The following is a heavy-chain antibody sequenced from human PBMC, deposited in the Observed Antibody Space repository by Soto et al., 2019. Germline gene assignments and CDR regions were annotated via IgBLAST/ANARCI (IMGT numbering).Heavy chain of an antibody. V-gene: IGHV1-8*01. J-gene: IGHJ5*02. Sequence: QVQLVQSGAEVKKPGASVKVSCKASGYTFTSYDINWVRQATGQGLEWMGWMNPNSGNTGYAQKFQGRVTMTRNTSISTAYVELSSLRSEDTAMYHCARVRALGLRKWFDPWGQGTLVTVSS. CDR1: GYTFTSYD. D-gene: IGHD4-17*01. CDR3: ARVRALGLRKWFDP. CDR2: MNPNSGNT.